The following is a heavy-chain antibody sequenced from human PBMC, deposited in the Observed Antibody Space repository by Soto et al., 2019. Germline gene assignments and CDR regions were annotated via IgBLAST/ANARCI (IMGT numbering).Heavy chain of an antibody. V-gene: IGHV3-74*01. CDR3: TSDTFGLRET. D-gene: IGHD3-16*01. CDR1: GFPFSHYW. Sequence: GGSLRLSCAASGFPFSHYWMHWVRQTPGKGLVWVSRINPAGTITNYADSVEGRFTISRDNADSALFLQMNSLSAEDTAIYYCTSDTFGLRETWGKQSLVTVSS. J-gene: IGHJ5*02. CDR2: INPAGTIT.